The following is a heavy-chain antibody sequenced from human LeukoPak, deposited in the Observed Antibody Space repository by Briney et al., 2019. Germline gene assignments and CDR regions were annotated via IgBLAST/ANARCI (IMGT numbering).Heavy chain of an antibody. CDR2: INWNGGST. CDR3: AREGYCSSTSCYTNDAFDI. J-gene: IGHJ3*02. CDR1: GFTFDDYG. D-gene: IGHD2-2*02. V-gene: IGHV3-20*04. Sequence: PGGSLRLSCAASGFTFDDYGMSWVRQAPGKGLEWVSGINWNGGSTGYADSVKGRFTISRDNAKNSLYLQMNSLRAEDTAVYYCAREGYCSSTSCYTNDAFDIWGQGTMVTVSS.